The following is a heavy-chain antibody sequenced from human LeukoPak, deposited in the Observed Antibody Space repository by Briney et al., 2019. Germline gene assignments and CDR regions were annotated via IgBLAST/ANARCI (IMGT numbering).Heavy chain of an antibody. V-gene: IGHV3-23*01. CDR3: AKDLYSSGWPTFDY. CDR1: GFTFSSYA. Sequence: PGGSLRLSRAASGFTFSSYAMSWVRQAPGKGLEWVSAISGSGGSTYYADSVKGRFTISRDNSKNTLYLQMNSLRAEDTAVYYCAKDLYSSGWPTFDYWGQGTLVTVSS. J-gene: IGHJ4*02. CDR2: ISGSGGST. D-gene: IGHD6-19*01.